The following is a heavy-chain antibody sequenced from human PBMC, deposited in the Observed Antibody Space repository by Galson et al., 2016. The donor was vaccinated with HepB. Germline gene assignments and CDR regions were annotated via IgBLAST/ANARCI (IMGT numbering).Heavy chain of an antibody. CDR3: ARGARHYDVLRTHGLDV. CDR1: GDSVSSNTAA. Sequence: CAISGDSVSSNTAAWNWIRQSPSRGLEWLGRAYYRSRWYRDYAESLKGRIDISPDTSKNRFSLQLNSVTPEDTSVYFCARGARHYDVLRTHGLDVWGRGTTVTVS. J-gene: IGHJ6*02. CDR2: AYYRSRWYR. D-gene: IGHD3-9*01. V-gene: IGHV6-1*01.